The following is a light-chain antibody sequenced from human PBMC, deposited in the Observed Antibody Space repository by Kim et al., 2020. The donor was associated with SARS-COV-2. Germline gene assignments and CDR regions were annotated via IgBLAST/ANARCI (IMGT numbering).Light chain of an antibody. CDR2: AAS. Sequence: AIRMTQSPSSFSASTGDRVTITCRASQSISSYLAWYQQKPGKAPKLLIYAASTLSSGVPSRFSGSGSGTDFTLTISWLQSEDFATYYCQQYYSYPPWTFGQGTKVDIK. CDR1: QSISSY. V-gene: IGKV1-8*01. CDR3: QQYYSYPPWT. J-gene: IGKJ1*01.